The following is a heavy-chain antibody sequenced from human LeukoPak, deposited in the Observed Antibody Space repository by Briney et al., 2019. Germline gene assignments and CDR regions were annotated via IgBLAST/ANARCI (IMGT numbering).Heavy chain of an antibody. Sequence: GESLRLSCAASGFIFSNYWMHWVRQAPGKGLVWVSRIKSDGISTSYADSVKGRFTISRDDAKNTLYLQMNSLRVEDTAVYYCARDAGIYGMDVWGQGTTVTVSS. CDR2: IKSDGIST. D-gene: IGHD3-10*01. J-gene: IGHJ6*02. CDR3: ARDAGIYGMDV. CDR1: GFIFSNYW. V-gene: IGHV3-74*01.